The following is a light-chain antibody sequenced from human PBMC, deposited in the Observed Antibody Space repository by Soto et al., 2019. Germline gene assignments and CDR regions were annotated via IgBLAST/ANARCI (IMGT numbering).Light chain of an antibody. V-gene: IGKV3-15*01. CDR1: QSVDNN. CDR2: GAS. Sequence: IVMTQSPATLSVSPGEGVTLSCRASQSVDNNLAWYQQKPGQAPRLLIYGASTRATGIPGTFSGSGSGTEFTLTISSLQSEDFATYYCQQANSLPYTFGQGTKLEIK. J-gene: IGKJ2*01. CDR3: QQANSLPYT.